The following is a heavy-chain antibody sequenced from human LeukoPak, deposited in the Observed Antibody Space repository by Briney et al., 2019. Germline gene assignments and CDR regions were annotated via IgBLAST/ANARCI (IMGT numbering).Heavy chain of an antibody. CDR2: ISSSSYI. J-gene: IGHJ4*02. CDR3: AREDSSGWAGVYYFDY. CDR1: GFTFSSYS. D-gene: IGHD6-19*01. V-gene: IGHV3-21*01. Sequence: PGGSLRLSCAASGFTFSSYSMNWVRQAPGKGLELVSSISSSSYIYYADSVKGRFTISRDNDKNSLYLQMNSLRAEDTAVYYCAREDSSGWAGVYYFDYWGQGTLVTVSS.